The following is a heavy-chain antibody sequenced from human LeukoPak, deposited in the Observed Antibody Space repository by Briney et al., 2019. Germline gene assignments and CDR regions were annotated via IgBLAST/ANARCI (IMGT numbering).Heavy chain of an antibody. D-gene: IGHD6-13*01. CDR1: GGTFSSYA. J-gene: IGHJ5*02. V-gene: IGHV1-69*13. CDR2: IIPIFGTA. CDR3: ARALYSSSWYLYGFAP. Sequence: EASVKVSCKASGGTFSSYAISWVRQAPGQGLEWMGGIIPIFGTANYAQKFQGRVTITADESTSTAYMELSSLRSEDTAVYYCARALYSSSWYLYGFAPWGQEPLVTVPS.